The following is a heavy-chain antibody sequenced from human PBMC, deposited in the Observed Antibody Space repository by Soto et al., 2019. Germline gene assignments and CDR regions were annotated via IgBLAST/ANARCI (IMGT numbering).Heavy chain of an antibody. CDR3: ARYHCPDGVCDSFDY. J-gene: IGHJ4*02. V-gene: IGHV4-59*01. D-gene: IGHD2-8*01. CDR2: IHYSGST. CDR1: GGSISGYF. Sequence: SETLSLTCTVSGGSISGYFWSWIRQPPGKGLEWIGYIHYSGSTNYNPSLKSRVAISVDTSKNPFSLKLSSVTAADTAVYYCARYHCPDGVCDSFDYWGQGTLVTVSS.